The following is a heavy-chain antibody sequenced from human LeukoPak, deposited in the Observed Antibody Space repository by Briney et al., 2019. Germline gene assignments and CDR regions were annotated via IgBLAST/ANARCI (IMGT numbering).Heavy chain of an antibody. V-gene: IGHV3-11*06. D-gene: IGHD4-17*01. CDR1: GFTSSDYY. J-gene: IGHJ4*02. Sequence: GGSLRLSCAVSGFTSSDYYMSWVRQAPGKEMECVSYISSDNTYTNYADSVRGRFTISRDNAKNSLYLQMNSMRAEDTAVYYCVRGGPYGDYDAYWGQGTLVTVSS. CDR2: ISSDNTYT. CDR3: VRGGPYGDYDAY.